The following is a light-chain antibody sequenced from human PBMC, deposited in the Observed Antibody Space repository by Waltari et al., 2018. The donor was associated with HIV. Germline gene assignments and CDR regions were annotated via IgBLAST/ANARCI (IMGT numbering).Light chain of an antibody. CDR1: TSDIGKNH. V-gene: IGLV1-51*02. J-gene: IGLJ2*01. CDR3: ATWDSSLRTVI. CDR2: ENE. Sequence: QSVLTQSPSVSAAPGQKVTISCYGSTSDIGKNHVSWYQQFPGRAPKLLIYENENRPSVIPCRFSGSKFGTSATLDITGLQTGDEAVYFCATWDSSLRTVIYGGGTNLTVL.